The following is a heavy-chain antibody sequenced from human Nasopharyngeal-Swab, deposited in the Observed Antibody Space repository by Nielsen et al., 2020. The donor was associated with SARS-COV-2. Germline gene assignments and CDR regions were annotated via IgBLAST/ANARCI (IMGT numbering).Heavy chain of an antibody. CDR2: ISSSSSTT. V-gene: IGHV3-48*01. D-gene: IGHD3-3*01. Sequence: WIRQPPGKGLEWVSYISSSSSTTYYADSVKGRFTISRDNSKNTLYLQMNSLRAEDTAVYYCARDQGYYDFWSGYPGGMDVWGQGTTVTVSS. CDR3: ARDQGYYDFWSGYPGGMDV. J-gene: IGHJ6*02.